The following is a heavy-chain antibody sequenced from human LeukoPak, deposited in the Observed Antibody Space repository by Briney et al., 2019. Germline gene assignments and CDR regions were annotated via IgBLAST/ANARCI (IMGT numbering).Heavy chain of an antibody. J-gene: IGHJ6*02. CDR3: ARSRYDILTGYYKRYYYYGMDV. D-gene: IGHD3-9*01. V-gene: IGHV5-51*01. Sequence: GESLKISCKGSGYSFTSYWIGWVRQMPGKGLEWMGIIYPGDSDTRYSPSFQGQVTISADKSISTAYLQWSSLKASDTAMYYCARSRYDILTGYYKRYYYYGMDVWGQGTTVTVSS. CDR1: GYSFTSYW. CDR2: IYPGDSDT.